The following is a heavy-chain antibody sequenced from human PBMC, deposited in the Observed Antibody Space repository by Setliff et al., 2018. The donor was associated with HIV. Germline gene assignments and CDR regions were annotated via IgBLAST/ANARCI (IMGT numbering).Heavy chain of an antibody. D-gene: IGHD2-21*02. CDR2: IHTTGST. J-gene: IGHJ5*02. CDR1: GGSISSGSYY. CDR3: AGSIVVVTAAPLT. Sequence: SETLSLTCTVSGGSISSGSYYWSWIRLPAGKGLEWIGQIHTTGSTNYNPSLKSRVTISVDTSKNQFSLKLSYVTAADTAVYYCAGSIVVVTAAPLTWGQGTLVTVSS. V-gene: IGHV4-61*09.